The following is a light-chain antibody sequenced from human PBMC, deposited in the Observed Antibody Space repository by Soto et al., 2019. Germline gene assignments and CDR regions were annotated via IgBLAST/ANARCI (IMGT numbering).Light chain of an antibody. J-gene: IGKJ1*01. V-gene: IGKV3D-15*01. CDR3: HQFRNWPWT. Sequence: EIVLTQSPGTLSVSPGDRVTLSCSASQSISINLAWYQHKPGQAPRLLIHGASTRATGVPARISGSGSGTEFTLTISSLQSEDFALYYCHQFRNWPWTFDQGTKVEVK. CDR1: QSISIN. CDR2: GAS.